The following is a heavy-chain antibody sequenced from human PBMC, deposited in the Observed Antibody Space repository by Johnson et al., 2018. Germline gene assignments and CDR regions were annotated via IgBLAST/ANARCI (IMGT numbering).Heavy chain of an antibody. J-gene: IGHJ4*02. D-gene: IGHD3-22*01. Sequence: VQLQESGGALVQPGGSLRLSCAASGFTFSSYWMYWVRQALGKGLVWVSRIQSDGSSTGYAASGKGRFTISRDNAKNTLYLQMNSRRAEDTAVYYCARDDDSSGYYIDYWGQGTLVTVSS. CDR1: GFTFSSYW. CDR3: ARDDDSSGYYIDY. CDR2: IQSDGSST. V-gene: IGHV3-74*01.